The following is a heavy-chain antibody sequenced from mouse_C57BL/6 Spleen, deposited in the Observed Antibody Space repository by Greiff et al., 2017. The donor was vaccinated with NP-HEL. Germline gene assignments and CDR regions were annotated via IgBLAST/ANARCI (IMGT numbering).Heavy chain of an antibody. J-gene: IGHJ1*03. V-gene: IGHV1-19*01. CDR3: ARRTYYYGSSYEDFDV. CDR1: GYTFTDYY. D-gene: IGHD1-1*01. Sequence: VQLKQSGPVLVKPGASVKMSCKASGYTFTDYYMNWVKQSHGKSLEWIGVINPYNGGTSYNQKFKGKATLTVDKSSSTAYMELNSLTSEDSAVYYCARRTYYYGSSYEDFDVWGTGTTVTVSS. CDR2: INPYNGGT.